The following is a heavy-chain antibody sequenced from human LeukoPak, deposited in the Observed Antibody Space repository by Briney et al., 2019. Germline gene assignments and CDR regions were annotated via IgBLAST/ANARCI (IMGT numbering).Heavy chain of an antibody. CDR1: GFTFSDFY. Sequence: PGGSLRLSCAASGFTFSDFYMSWIRQAPGKGLEWVSYISNGGSTIYYADSVKGRFTISRDNAENSLYLQMNSLRAEDTAVYYCARGGRLGYSFDYWGQGTLVTVSS. CDR3: ARGGRLGYSFDY. J-gene: IGHJ4*02. D-gene: IGHD3-22*01. CDR2: ISNGGSTI. V-gene: IGHV3-11*01.